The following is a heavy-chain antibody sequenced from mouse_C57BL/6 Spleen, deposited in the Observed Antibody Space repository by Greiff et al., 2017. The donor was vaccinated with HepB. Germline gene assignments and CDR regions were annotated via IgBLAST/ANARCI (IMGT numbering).Heavy chain of an antibody. D-gene: IGHD1-1*01. CDR3: ARVGGWIYYYGSSAIWFAY. CDR2: IYPRSGNT. J-gene: IGHJ3*01. V-gene: IGHV1-81*01. Sequence: QVQLQQSGAELARPGASVKLSCKASGYTFTSYGISWVKQRTGQGLEWIGEIYPRSGNTYYNEKFKGKATLTADKSSSTAYMELRSLTSEASAVYFCARVGGWIYYYGSSAIWFAYWGQGTLVTVSA. CDR1: GYTFTSYG.